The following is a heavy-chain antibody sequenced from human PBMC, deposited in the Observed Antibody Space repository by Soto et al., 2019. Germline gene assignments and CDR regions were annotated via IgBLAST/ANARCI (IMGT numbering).Heavy chain of an antibody. J-gene: IGHJ6*02. Sequence: QVQLVESGGGVVQPGRSLRLSCAASGFTFSSYAMHWVRQAPGKGLEWVAVISYDGSNKYYADSVKGRFTISRDNSKNTLYLQMNSLRAEDTAVSYCARRGSCSWFDYYYYGMDVWGQGTTVTVSS. D-gene: IGHD6-13*01. V-gene: IGHV3-30-3*01. CDR1: GFTFSSYA. CDR2: ISYDGSNK. CDR3: ARRGSCSWFDYYYYGMDV.